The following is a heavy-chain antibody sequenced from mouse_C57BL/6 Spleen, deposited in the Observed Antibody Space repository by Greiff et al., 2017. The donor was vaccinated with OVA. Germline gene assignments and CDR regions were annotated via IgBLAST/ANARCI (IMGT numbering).Heavy chain of an antibody. CDR2: INPNNGGT. D-gene: IGHD1-1*01. CDR1: GYTFTDYN. Sequence: EVKVVESGPELVKPGASVKIPCKASGYTFTDYNMDWVKQSHGKSLEWIGDINPNNGGTIYNQKFKGKATLTVDKSSSTAYMELRSLTSEDTAVYYCARRYYGSSFYAMDYWGQGTSVTVSS. V-gene: IGHV1-18*01. J-gene: IGHJ4*01. CDR3: ARRYYGSSFYAMDY.